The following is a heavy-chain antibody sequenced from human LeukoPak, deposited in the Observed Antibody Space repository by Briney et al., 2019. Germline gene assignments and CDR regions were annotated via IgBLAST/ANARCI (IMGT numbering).Heavy chain of an antibody. V-gene: IGHV3-7*01. Sequence: PGGSLRLSCVTSGFTFTNHWMSWVRQAPGKGLEWVANIREDGGHKNYVDSVKGRFSISRDNAKNSLFLQMDSLGVDDTAIYYCARDGHGGHNDFWGQGTLITVSS. CDR2: IREDGGHK. J-gene: IGHJ4*02. D-gene: IGHD4-23*01. CDR3: ARDGHGGHNDF. CDR1: GFTFTNHW.